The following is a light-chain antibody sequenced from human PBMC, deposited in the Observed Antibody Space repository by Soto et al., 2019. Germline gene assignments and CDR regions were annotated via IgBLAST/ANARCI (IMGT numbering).Light chain of an antibody. CDR1: QSISSY. CDR2: ASS. V-gene: IGKV1-39*01. J-gene: IGKJ4*01. CDR3: QQSYSTPPLT. Sequence: DLQMTQSPSSLSASVGVSVTITCRDSQSISSYLNWYQQKPGKAPKRLIYASSSLQSGVPSKFSGSGSGTDFTLTIRSLQPEDFAPYYCQQSYSTPPLTFGGWTKVEIK.